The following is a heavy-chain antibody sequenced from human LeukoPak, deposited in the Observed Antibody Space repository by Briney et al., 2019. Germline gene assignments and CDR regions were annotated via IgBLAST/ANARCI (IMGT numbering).Heavy chain of an antibody. CDR1: GYPFTAFY. Sequence: ASVKVSCKTSGYPFTAFYIHWVRLAPGQGLEWMGWIDPDGGLTDYAQIFRGRVNMTRDTSISTVHLELDTLTSDDAAVYYCARGDTGDLAFDYWGQGSLVTVSS. D-gene: IGHD4-17*01. J-gene: IGHJ4*02. CDR2: IDPDGGLT. CDR3: ARGDTGDLAFDY. V-gene: IGHV1-2*02.